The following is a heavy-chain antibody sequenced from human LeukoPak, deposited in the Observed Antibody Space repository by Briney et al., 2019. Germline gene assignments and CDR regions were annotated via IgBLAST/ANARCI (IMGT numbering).Heavy chain of an antibody. CDR3: AREGREMATKLPLDY. CDR2: INPSGGST. V-gene: IGHV1-46*01. CDR1: GYTFTGYY. Sequence: RASVKVSCKASGYTFTGYYKHWMRQAPGRGLDWMGIINPSGGSTSYAQKFQGRVTMTRDTSTSTVYMELSSLRSEDTAVYYCAREGREMATKLPLDYWGQGTLVTVSS. D-gene: IGHD5-24*01. J-gene: IGHJ4*02.